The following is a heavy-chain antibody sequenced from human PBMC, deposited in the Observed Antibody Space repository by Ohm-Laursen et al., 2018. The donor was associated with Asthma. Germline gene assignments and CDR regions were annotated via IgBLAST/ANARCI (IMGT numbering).Heavy chain of an antibody. D-gene: IGHD3-22*01. CDR1: GFTFSSYA. V-gene: IGHV3-23*01. CDR3: AKDYEAGITMIVVVPYFDY. J-gene: IGHJ4*02. Sequence: SLRLSCAASGFTFSSYAMSWVRQAPGKGLEWVSAISGSGGSTYYADSVKGRFTISRDNSKNTLYLQMNSLRAEDTAVYYCAKDYEAGITMIVVVPYFDYWGQGTLVTVSS. CDR2: ISGSGGST.